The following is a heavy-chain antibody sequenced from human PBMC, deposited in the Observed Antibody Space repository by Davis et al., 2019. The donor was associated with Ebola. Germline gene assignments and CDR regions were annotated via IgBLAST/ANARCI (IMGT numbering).Heavy chain of an antibody. V-gene: IGHV4-59*01. CDR3: ARGGYYYDSSGYHKGGMDV. Sequence: MPGGSLRLPCAVSGGSISSYYWSWIRQPPGKGLEWIGYIYYSGSTNYNPSLKSRVTISVDTSKNQFSLKLSSVTATGTAVYYSARGGYYYDSSGYHKGGMDVWGQGTTVTVSS. CDR1: GGSISSYY. J-gene: IGHJ6*02. CDR2: IYYSGST. D-gene: IGHD3-22*01.